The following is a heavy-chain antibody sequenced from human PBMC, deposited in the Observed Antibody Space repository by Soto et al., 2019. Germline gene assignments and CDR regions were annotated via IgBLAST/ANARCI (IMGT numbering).Heavy chain of an antibody. CDR2: ISAYNGNT. D-gene: IGHD6-6*01. V-gene: IGHV1-18*01. Sequence: QVQLVQSGAEVKKPGASVKVSCKASGYTFTSYGISWVRQAPGQGLEWMGWISAYNGNTNYAQKLQGRVTMTTDTTTSTAYMELRSLRSDDTAVYYCARNDQGSSSPWVGYYYYGMDVWGQGTTVTVSS. CDR1: GYTFTSYG. CDR3: ARNDQGSSSPWVGYYYYGMDV. J-gene: IGHJ6*02.